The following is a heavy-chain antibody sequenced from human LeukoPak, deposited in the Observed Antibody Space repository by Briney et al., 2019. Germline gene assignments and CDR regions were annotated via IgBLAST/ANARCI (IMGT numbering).Heavy chain of an antibody. J-gene: IGHJ4*02. V-gene: IGHV3-23*01. CDR1: GFTFSSYA. D-gene: IGHD3-10*01. CDR3: AKGPSRGRYYYGSGSLGDY. CDR2: ISGSGGST. Sequence: GGSLRLSCAASGFTFSSYAMSWVRQAPGKGLGWVSAISGSGGSTYYADSVKGRFTISRDNSKNTLYLQMNSLRAEDTAVYYCAKGPSRGRYYYGSGSLGDYWGQGTLVTVSS.